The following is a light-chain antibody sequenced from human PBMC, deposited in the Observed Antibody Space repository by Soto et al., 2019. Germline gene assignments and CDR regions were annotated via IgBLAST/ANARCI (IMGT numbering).Light chain of an antibody. V-gene: IGKV3-20*01. Sequence: IVLRQYPGTLSVPPNERATLSCMSIQSVSSSYLAWYQQKPGQAPRLLIYGASSRATGIPDRFSGSGSGTDFTLTISRREPEDFAGYYCQQYGSATPVTFGQGTRLEIK. CDR2: GAS. CDR1: QSVSSSY. CDR3: QQYGSATPVT. J-gene: IGKJ5*01.